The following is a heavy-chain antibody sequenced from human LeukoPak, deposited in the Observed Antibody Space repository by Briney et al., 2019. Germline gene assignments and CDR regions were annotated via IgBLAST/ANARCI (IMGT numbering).Heavy chain of an antibody. V-gene: IGHV1-69*06. CDR1: GGTFSSYA. J-gene: IGHJ4*02. D-gene: IGHD3-10*01. Sequence: SVKVSCKASGGTFSSYAISWVRQAPGQGLEWMGGIIPIFGTANYAQKFQGRVTITADKSTSTAYMELSSLRSEDTAEYYCATEGGGQGSGSYGELVYWGQGTLVTVSS. CDR2: IIPIFGTA. CDR3: ATEGGGQGSGSYGELVY.